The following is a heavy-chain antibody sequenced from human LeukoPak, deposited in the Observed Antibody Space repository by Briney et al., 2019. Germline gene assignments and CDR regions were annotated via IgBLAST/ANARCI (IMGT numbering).Heavy chain of an antibody. CDR1: GGSISSYY. CDR2: IYYSGST. Sequence: SETLSLTCTVSGGSISSYYWSWIRQPPGKGLEWIGYIYYSGSTNYNPSLKSRVTISVDTSKNQFSLKLSSVTAADTAVYYCAREPRTGDRRGGGLDYWGQGTLVTVSS. CDR3: AREPRTGDRRGGGLDY. V-gene: IGHV4-59*12. J-gene: IGHJ4*02. D-gene: IGHD7-27*01.